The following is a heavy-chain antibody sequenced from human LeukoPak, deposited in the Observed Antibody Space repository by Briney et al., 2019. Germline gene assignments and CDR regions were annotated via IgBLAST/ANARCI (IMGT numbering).Heavy chain of an antibody. D-gene: IGHD1-26*01. CDR1: GITLSNYG. CDR2: INRGSRT. CDR3: ARERFRGSYSP. V-gene: IGHV3-23*01. J-gene: IGHJ5*02. Sequence: GGSLRLSCAVSGITLSNYGMSWVRQAPGKGLEWVAGINRGSRTNYADSVKGRFTISTDHPKNTLFLQMNSLRADDTAVYFCARERFRGSYSPWGQGTLVTVSS.